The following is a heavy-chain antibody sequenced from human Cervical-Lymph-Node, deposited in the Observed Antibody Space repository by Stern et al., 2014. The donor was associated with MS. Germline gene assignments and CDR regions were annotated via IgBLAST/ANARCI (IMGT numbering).Heavy chain of an antibody. D-gene: IGHD4-11*01. CDR1: GFNFSNYW. Sequence: QLVQSGGGLVQTGGSLRLSCATSGFNFSNYWMSWARQSPGKGLEWVAMIKQDGSGRFYVDSVKGRFTISRDNAENSLFLHMNSLRAEDTAVYYCARLILHPWGQGTLVTVSS. J-gene: IGHJ1*01. V-gene: IGHV3-7*01. CDR3: ARLILHP. CDR2: IKQDGSGR.